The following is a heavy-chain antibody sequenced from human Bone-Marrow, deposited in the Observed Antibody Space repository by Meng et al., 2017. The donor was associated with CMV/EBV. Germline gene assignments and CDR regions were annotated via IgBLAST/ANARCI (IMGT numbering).Heavy chain of an antibody. CDR1: GFTFSDHY. Sequence: LKISCAASGFTFSDHYMSWIRQAPGKGLEWLSYISGSGSTIYYADSVKGRFTISRDNAKNSLSLQMNSLRAEDTAVYYCARRESYQQGYGMDVWGQGTTVTVSS. D-gene: IGHD2-2*01. V-gene: IGHV3-11*01. CDR3: ARRESYQQGYGMDV. CDR2: ISGSGSTI. J-gene: IGHJ6*02.